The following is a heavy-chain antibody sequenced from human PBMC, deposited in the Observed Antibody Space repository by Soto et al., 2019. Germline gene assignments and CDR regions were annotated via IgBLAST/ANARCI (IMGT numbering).Heavy chain of an antibody. J-gene: IGHJ6*02. D-gene: IGHD3-3*01. Sequence: EVQLLESGGGLVQPGGSLRLSCAASGFTFSSYAMSWVRQAPGKGLEWVSAISGSGGSTYYADSVKGRFTISRDNSKNTLYLQMNSLRAEDTAVYYCAESGGDFWSGYFWDGMDVWGQGTTVTVSS. CDR2: ISGSGGST. CDR1: GFTFSSYA. V-gene: IGHV3-23*01. CDR3: AESGGDFWSGYFWDGMDV.